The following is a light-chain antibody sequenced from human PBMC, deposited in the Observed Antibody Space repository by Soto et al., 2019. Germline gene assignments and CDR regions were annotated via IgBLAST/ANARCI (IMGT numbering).Light chain of an antibody. CDR1: SSDFNNYNR. CDR2: EVS. V-gene: IGLV2-18*02. CDR3: SSYTTSSTRV. Sequence: QSALTQPPSVSGSPGQSVTISCTGTSSDFNNYNRVSWYQRPPGTGPKLIIYEVSNRPSGVSNRFSGSKSGNTASLTISGLQAEDEADYYCSSYTTSSTRVFGTGTKVTVL. J-gene: IGLJ1*01.